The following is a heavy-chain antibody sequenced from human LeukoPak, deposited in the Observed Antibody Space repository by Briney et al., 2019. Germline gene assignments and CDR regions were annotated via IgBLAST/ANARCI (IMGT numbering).Heavy chain of an antibody. V-gene: IGHV4-59*01. D-gene: IGHD2-21*02. J-gene: IGHJ4*02. CDR2: IYSSGST. Sequence: PSETLSLTCTVSGGTISTYYWTWIRQPPGKGLEWIGYIYSSGSTNYNPSLKSRVTISVDTSKNQFSLKLTSVTAADTAVYYCARGTYCGGDCYPGPYYFDYWGQGTLVTVSS. CDR1: GGTISTYY. CDR3: ARGTYCGGDCYPGPYYFDY.